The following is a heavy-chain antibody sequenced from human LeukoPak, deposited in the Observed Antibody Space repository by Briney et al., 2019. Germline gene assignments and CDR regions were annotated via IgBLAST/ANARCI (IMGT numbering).Heavy chain of an antibody. V-gene: IGHV1-69*04. D-gene: IGHD3-10*01. Sequence: SVKVSCKASGGTFSSYAISWVRQAPGQGLEWMGRIIPILGIANYAQKFQGRVTITADKSTSTAYMELSSLRSEDTAVYYCARWDGSGSYYNGENYYYYYGMDVWGQGTTVTVSS. CDR1: GGTFSSYA. J-gene: IGHJ6*02. CDR3: ARWDGSGSYYNGENYYYYYGMDV. CDR2: IIPILGIA.